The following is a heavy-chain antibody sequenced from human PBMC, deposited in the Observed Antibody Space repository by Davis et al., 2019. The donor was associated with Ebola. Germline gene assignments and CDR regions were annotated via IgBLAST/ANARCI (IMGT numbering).Heavy chain of an antibody. Sequence: GGSLRLSCAASGFTFSVSAMHWVRQASGKGLEWVGRIRSKANSYATAYAASVKGRFTISRDDSKNTAYLQMNSLKTEDTAVYYCTWQNGDLDYWGQGTLVTVSS. V-gene: IGHV3-73*01. CDR3: TWQNGDLDY. CDR1: GFTFSVSA. CDR2: IRSKANSYAT. D-gene: IGHD4-17*01. J-gene: IGHJ4*02.